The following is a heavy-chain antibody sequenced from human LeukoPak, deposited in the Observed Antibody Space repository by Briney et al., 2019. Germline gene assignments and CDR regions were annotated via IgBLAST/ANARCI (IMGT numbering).Heavy chain of an antibody. CDR3: ARGLRGSPAFDY. Sequence: ASVKVSWKASGYTLTGYYMHWVRQAPGQGLEWMGWINPNSGGTNYAQKFQGRVTMTRDTSISTAYMELSRLRSDDTAVYYCARGLRGSPAFDYWGQGTLVTVSS. V-gene: IGHV1-2*02. J-gene: IGHJ4*02. D-gene: IGHD2-2*01. CDR1: GYTLTGYY. CDR2: INPNSGGT.